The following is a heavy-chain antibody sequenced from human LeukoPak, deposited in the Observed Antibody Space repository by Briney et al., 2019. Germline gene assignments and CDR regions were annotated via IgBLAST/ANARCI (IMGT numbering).Heavy chain of an antibody. Sequence: GESLKISCKASGYSFTTYWIGWVRQMPGKGLECMGIIYPDDSDTTYSPSFQGQVTISADKSFSTAYLQWSSLKASDTAIYYCARLGGDTYYFGSASYPNWYFDLWGRGTLVTVSS. CDR3: ARLGGDTYYFGSASYPNWYFDL. CDR2: IYPDDSDT. J-gene: IGHJ2*01. CDR1: GYSFTTYW. V-gene: IGHV5-51*01. D-gene: IGHD3-10*01.